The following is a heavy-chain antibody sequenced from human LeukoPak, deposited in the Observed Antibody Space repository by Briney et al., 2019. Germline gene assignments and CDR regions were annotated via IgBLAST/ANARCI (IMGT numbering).Heavy chain of an antibody. CDR2: FDHEDGET. CDR3: ATPKYYYDSSGLGAFDI. V-gene: IGHV1-24*01. J-gene: IGHJ3*02. Sequence: ASVKVSCKVSGYTLTELSMHWVRQAPGKGLEWMGGFDHEDGETIYGQKFQGRVTMTEGTSTDTAYMELSSLRSEDTAVYYCATPKYYYDSSGLGAFDIWGQGTMVTVSS. CDR1: GYTLTELS. D-gene: IGHD3-22*01.